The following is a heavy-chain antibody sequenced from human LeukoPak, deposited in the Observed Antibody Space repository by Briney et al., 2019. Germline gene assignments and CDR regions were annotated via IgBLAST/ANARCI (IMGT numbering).Heavy chain of an antibody. J-gene: IGHJ4*02. CDR3: TREDHSNYNY. CDR2: IKQDGGET. Sequence: GGSLRLYCAASGFTFTSYWMTWVRRAPGKGLEWVASIKQDGGETFYVDSVKGRFTISRDNAKNSLYLQMNSLRAEDTAVYYCTREDHSNYNYWGQGTLVTVSS. V-gene: IGHV3-7*01. D-gene: IGHD4-11*01. CDR1: GFTFTSYW.